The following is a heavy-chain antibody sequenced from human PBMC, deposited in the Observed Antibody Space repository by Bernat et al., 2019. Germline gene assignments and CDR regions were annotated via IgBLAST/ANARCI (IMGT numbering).Heavy chain of an antibody. Sequence: QVQLVESGGGVVQPGRSLRLSCAASGFTFSSYAMHWVRQAPGKGLEWVAVISYDGSNKYYADSVKGRFTISRDNSKNTLYLQMNSLRAEDTAVYYCARPRTIFGVVSAASEYWGQGTLVTVSS. D-gene: IGHD3-3*01. CDR1: GFTFSSYA. CDR3: ARPRTIFGVVSAASEY. J-gene: IGHJ4*02. V-gene: IGHV3-30-3*01. CDR2: ISYDGSNK.